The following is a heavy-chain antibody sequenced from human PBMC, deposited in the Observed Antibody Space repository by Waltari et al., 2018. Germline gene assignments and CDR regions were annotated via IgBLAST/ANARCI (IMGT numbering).Heavy chain of an antibody. V-gene: IGHV3-53*01. J-gene: IGHJ6*02. CDR3: ARDGYHSAMDV. CDR1: GVTVSNTY. CDR2: IYSGGTT. Sequence: EVQLVESGGGLIQPGGSLRLSCVASGVTVSNTYMTWLRQAPGKGLELVSLIYSGGTTYYADSVRGRFTISRDNAKNSVYLQMNSLRAEDSAVYYCARDGYHSAMDVWGQGTTVIVS.